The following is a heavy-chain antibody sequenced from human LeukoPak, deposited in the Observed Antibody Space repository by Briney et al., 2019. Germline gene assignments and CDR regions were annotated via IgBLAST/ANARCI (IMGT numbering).Heavy chain of an antibody. D-gene: IGHD3-22*01. J-gene: IGHJ3*02. CDR3: ARVPVGSGSGYSMWLAFDI. CDR2: IYTSGST. V-gene: IGHV4-61*02. Sequence: SETLSLTCTVSGGSISSGSYYWSWIRQPAGKGLEWIGRIYTSGSTNYNPSLKSRVTISVDTSKNQFSLKLSSVTAADTAVYYCARVPVGSGSGYSMWLAFDIWGQGTMVTVSS. CDR1: GGSISSGSYY.